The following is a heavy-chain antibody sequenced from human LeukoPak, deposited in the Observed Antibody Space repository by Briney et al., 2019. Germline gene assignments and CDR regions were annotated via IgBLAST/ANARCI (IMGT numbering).Heavy chain of an antibody. D-gene: IGHD4-17*01. V-gene: IGHV1-46*01. CDR2: INPSGGST. Sequence: ASVKVSCKASGYTFTSYYMHWVRQAPGQGLEWMGIINPSGGSTSYAQKFQGRATMTRDTSTSTVYMELSSLRSEDTAVYYCARDGDYYGDRGYYFDYWGQGTLVTVSS. CDR3: ARDGDYYGDRGYYFDY. CDR1: GYTFTSYY. J-gene: IGHJ4*02.